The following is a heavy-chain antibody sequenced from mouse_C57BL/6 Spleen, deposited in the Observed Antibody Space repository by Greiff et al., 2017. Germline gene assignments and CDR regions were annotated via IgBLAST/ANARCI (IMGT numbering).Heavy chain of an antibody. Sequence: VQLQQSGPELVKPGASVKISCKASGYAFSSSWMNWVKQRPGKGLEWIGRIYPGDGDTNYNGKFKGKATLTADKSSSTAYMQRSSLPSEDSAVYFWARRGAQAFFVYWGQGTLPIVSA. CDR1: GYAFSSSW. J-gene: IGHJ3*01. CDR2: IYPGDGDT. D-gene: IGHD3-2*02. CDR3: ARRGAQAFFVY. V-gene: IGHV1-82*01.